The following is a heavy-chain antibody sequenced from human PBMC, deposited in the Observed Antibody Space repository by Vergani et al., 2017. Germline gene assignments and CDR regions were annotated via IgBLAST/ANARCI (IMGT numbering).Heavy chain of an antibody. CDR3: ARRDYVLPPRGAFDI. V-gene: IGHV4-31*03. J-gene: IGHJ3*02. Sequence: QVQLQESGPGLLKLPQTLSLTCTVSVGSISSGGYYWSWIRQHPGKALVWIGYIYYSGSTYYTPSLKSRVTISVDTSKNQFSLKLSSVTAADTAVYCCARRDYVLPPRGAFDIWGQGTMVTVSS. CDR2: IYYSGST. D-gene: IGHD3-10*02. CDR1: VGSISSGGYY.